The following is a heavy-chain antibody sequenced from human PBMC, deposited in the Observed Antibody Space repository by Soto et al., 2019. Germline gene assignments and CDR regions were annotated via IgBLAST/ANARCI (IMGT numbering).Heavy chain of an antibody. Sequence: GESLKISCEGSGYSFTNYWIGWVRQVPGEGLEWMGIIYPGDSDTRYSPSFQGQVTISIDESISTVYLHWSSLQASDTAMYYCARQTVQTSSPSGSPFDYWGPGTLVTVSS. V-gene: IGHV5-51*01. J-gene: IGHJ4*02. D-gene: IGHD3-10*01. CDR3: ARQTVQTSSPSGSPFDY. CDR2: IYPGDSDT. CDR1: GYSFTNYW.